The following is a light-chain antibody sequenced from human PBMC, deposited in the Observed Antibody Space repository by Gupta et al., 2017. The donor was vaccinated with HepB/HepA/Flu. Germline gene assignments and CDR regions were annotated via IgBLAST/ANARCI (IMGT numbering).Light chain of an antibody. J-gene: IGLJ3*02. CDR3: GTWDTSLSVWV. Sequence: QPVLTQPPSVPAAPGQKVTISCSGSSSNIGNNYVYWYQQLPGTAPKLLIYDNNKRPSGIPDRFSGSTSGTSATLGITGLQTGDEADYYCGTWDTSLSVWVFGGGTRLTVL. CDR1: SSNIGNNY. CDR2: DNN. V-gene: IGLV1-51*01.